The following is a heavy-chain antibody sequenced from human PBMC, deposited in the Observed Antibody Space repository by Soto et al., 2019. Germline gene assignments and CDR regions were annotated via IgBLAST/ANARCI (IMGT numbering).Heavy chain of an antibody. CDR2: IYYSGST. CDR1: GGSINSADYY. J-gene: IGHJ6*02. D-gene: IGHD5-12*01. V-gene: IGHV4-30-4*01. Sequence: SETLSLTCTVSGGSINSADYYWSWVRQPPGKGLEWIGYIYYSGSTYFNPSLKSRVTISKDTSRNQLSLRLSSVTAADTAVYYCARAIVVTIGGMDVWGQGSTVT. CDR3: ARAIVVTIGGMDV.